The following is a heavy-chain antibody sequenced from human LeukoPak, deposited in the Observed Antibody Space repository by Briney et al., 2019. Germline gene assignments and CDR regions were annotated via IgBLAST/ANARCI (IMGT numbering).Heavy chain of an antibody. D-gene: IGHD2-15*01. Sequence: PGVSLRLSCAASGFTFSSYAMSWVRQAPGKGLEWVSFITGSGGSTYYVDSVKGRFTISRDNSKNTLYLQMNSLRAEDTAIYYCAKDAVRAVYCSGSGCSTYDYWGQGTLVTVSS. CDR2: ITGSGGST. J-gene: IGHJ4*02. CDR1: GFTFSSYA. CDR3: AKDAVRAVYCSGSGCSTYDY. V-gene: IGHV3-23*01.